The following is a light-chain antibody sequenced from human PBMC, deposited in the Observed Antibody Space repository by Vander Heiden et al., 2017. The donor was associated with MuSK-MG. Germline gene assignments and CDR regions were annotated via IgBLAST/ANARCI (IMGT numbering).Light chain of an antibody. Sequence: DIQMTQSPSTVSASVGDRVTVSCRASQSISGWLAWYQQKPGKAPKLLMYKASTLETGVPSRFSGSESGTEFTLTIGSLKPDDFATYYCQQEYSYPYTSGQGTKLNIK. CDR3: QQEYSYPYT. CDR1: QSISGW. V-gene: IGKV1-5*03. J-gene: IGKJ2*01. CDR2: KAS.